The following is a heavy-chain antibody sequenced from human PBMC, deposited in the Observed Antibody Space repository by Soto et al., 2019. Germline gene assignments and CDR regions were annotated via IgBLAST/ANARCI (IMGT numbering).Heavy chain of an antibody. J-gene: IGHJ6*02. D-gene: IGHD2-15*01. V-gene: IGHV1-18*01. CDR3: ARDGYCSGGSCEPAYYYYYGMDV. Sequence: ASVKVFCKASGYTFTSYGISWVRQAPGQGLEWMGWISAYNGNTNYAQKLQGRVTMTTDTSTSTAYMELRSLRSDDTAVYYCARDGYCSGGSCEPAYYYYYGMDVWGQGTTVTVSS. CDR2: ISAYNGNT. CDR1: GYTFTSYG.